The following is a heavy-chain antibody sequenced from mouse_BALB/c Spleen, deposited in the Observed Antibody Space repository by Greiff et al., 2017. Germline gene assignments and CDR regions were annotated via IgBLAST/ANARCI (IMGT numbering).Heavy chain of an antibody. V-gene: IGHV5-9-4*01. CDR2: ISSGGSYT. CDR3: ARNYDGYPYYAMDY. CDR1: GFTFSSYA. D-gene: IGHD2-3*01. J-gene: IGHJ4*01. Sequence: EVQVVESGGGLVKPGGSLKLSCAASGFTFSSYAMSWVRQSPEKRLEWVAEISSGGSYTYYPDTVTGRFTISRDNAKNTLYLEMSSLRSEDTAMYYCARNYDGYPYYAMDYWGQGTSVTVSS.